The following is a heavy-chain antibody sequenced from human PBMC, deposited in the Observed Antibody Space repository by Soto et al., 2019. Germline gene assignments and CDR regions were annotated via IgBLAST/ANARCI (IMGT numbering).Heavy chain of an antibody. CDR3: ARIHEAYSDY. V-gene: IGHV4-39*01. CDR1: GGSISSSSYY. D-gene: IGHD2-21*01. J-gene: IGHJ4*02. Sequence: PSETLSLTCTVSGGSISSSSYYWGWIRQPPGKGLEWIGSIYYSGSTYYNPSLKSRVTISVDTSKNQFSLKLSSVTAADTAVYYCARIHEAYSDYWGQGTLVTVSS. CDR2: IYYSGST.